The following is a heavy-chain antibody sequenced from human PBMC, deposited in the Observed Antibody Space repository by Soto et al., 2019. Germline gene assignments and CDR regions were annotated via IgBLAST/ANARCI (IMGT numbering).Heavy chain of an antibody. Sequence: PGESLKISCKGSGYSFTSYWIGWVLQIPWKGLEWMGIIYPGDSDTKYSPSVQGQVTISADRSISTAYLQWTSLKASDTAMYYCARSKRGAYSSGWYSLAGYYNYGIDVWGQGTKVTVSS. D-gene: IGHD6-19*01. J-gene: IGHJ6*02. CDR1: GYSFTSYW. V-gene: IGHV5-51*01. CDR2: IYPGDSDT. CDR3: ARSKRGAYSSGWYSLAGYYNYGIDV.